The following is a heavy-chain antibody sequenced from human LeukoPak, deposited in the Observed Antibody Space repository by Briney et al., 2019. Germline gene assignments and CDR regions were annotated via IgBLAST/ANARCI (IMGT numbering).Heavy chain of an antibody. Sequence: GGSLRLSCAASGFTFSSYWMHWVRQAPGKGLEWVSSISSSSSYIYYADSVKGRFTISRDNAKNSLYLQMNSLRAEDTAVYYCARVQSNYDSSGYYLDAFDIWGQGTMVTVSS. J-gene: IGHJ3*02. CDR2: ISSSSSYI. D-gene: IGHD3-22*01. CDR3: ARVQSNYDSSGYYLDAFDI. V-gene: IGHV3-21*01. CDR1: GFTFSSYW.